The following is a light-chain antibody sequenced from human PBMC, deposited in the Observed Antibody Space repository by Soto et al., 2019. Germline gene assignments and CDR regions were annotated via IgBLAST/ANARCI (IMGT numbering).Light chain of an antibody. Sequence: QSVLSHLLSVSWSPGQSVTIACTGTSSDVGGYNYVSWYQQYPGKAPKLIIYNVGTRRLGVPGRFSGSKSGNTASLTISGLQAEDQAQYYCCSYAGSSNFVFGSGTKVTAL. CDR3: CSYAGSSNFV. J-gene: IGLJ1*01. CDR1: SSDVGGYNY. V-gene: IGLV2-11*01. CDR2: NVG.